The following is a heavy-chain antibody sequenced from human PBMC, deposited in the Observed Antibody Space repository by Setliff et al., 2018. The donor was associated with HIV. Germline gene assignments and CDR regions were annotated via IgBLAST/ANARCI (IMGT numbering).Heavy chain of an antibody. J-gene: IGHJ4*02. CDR1: GYTFTGYY. CDR3: ARDARYYYDSSGYYPFDY. CDR2: INPNSGGT. Sequence: ASVKVSCKASGYTFTGYYMHWVRQAPGQGLEWMGWINPNSGGTTYAQKFQGRVTMTRDTSISTAYMEVSRLRSDDTAVYYCARDARYYYDSSGYYPFDYWGQGTLVTVSS. D-gene: IGHD3-22*01. V-gene: IGHV1-2*02.